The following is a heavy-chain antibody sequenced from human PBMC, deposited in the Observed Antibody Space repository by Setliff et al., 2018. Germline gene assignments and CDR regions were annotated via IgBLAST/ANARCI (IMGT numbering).Heavy chain of an antibody. J-gene: IGHJ5*02. CDR3: ARLPSKRIHYNFWSGSYNWFDP. D-gene: IGHD3-3*01. CDR1: GYSISSDYY. Sequence: SETLSLTCAVSGYSISSDYYWGWIRQPPGKGLEWIGEINHSGSTNYNPSLKSRVTISVDTSKNQFSLKLSSVTAADTAVYYCARLPSKRIHYNFWSGSYNWFDPWGQGTLVTVSS. CDR2: INHSGST. V-gene: IGHV4-38-2*01.